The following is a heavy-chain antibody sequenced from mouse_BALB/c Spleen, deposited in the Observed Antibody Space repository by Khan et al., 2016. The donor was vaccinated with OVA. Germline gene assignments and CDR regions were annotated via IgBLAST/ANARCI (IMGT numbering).Heavy chain of an antibody. V-gene: IGHV1S136*01. Sequence: VQLQQSGPELVKPGASVKMSCKASGYTFTSYVMHWVKQKPGLGIEWIGYIYPFNDDTKYNENFKGKATLTSDKSSSTAYMELSSLTSEDSAVYYCAPVGNYYVSFAYWGQGTLVTVSA. CDR2: IYPFNDDT. J-gene: IGHJ3*01. D-gene: IGHD1-1*01. CDR3: APVGNYYVSFAY. CDR1: GYTFTSYV.